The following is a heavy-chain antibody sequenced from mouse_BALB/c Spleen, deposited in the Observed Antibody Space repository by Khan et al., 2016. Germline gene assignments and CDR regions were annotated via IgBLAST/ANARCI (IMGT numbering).Heavy chain of an antibody. V-gene: IGHV9-1*02. Sequence: QIQLVQSGPEMKKPGETVKISCKASGYNFQNYGTNWVKQTPGKGLKWMGWIKTYTGDPTYADDFKGRFAFSLEASDSTAYLQINNLSDEDIATYVYARRRLVDLYNAVNYWSQGTSVTVSS. CDR2: IKTYTGDP. CDR1: GYNFQNYG. CDR3: ARRRLVDLYNAVNY. J-gene: IGHJ4*01. D-gene: IGHD1-1*02.